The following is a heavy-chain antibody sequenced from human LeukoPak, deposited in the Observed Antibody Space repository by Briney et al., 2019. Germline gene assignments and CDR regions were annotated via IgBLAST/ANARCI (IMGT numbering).Heavy chain of an antibody. V-gene: IGHV4-59*08. CDR2: IYYSGST. D-gene: IGHD6-19*01. CDR1: GGSISSYY. Sequence: SETLSLTCTVSGGSISSYYWSWIRQPPGKGLEWIGYIYYSGSTNYNPSLKSRVAISVDTSKNQFSLKLSSVTAADTAVYYCARHSIVGQWLVPFDYWGQGTLVTVSS. CDR3: ARHSIVGQWLVPFDY. J-gene: IGHJ4*02.